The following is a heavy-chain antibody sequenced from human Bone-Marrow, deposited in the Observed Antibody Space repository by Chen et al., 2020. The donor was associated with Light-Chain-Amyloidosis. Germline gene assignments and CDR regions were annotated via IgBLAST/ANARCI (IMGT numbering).Heavy chain of an antibody. CDR2: ISGSGSST. D-gene: IGHD6-13*01. CDR3: AKDRKYTSTSRWFDI. J-gene: IGHJ3*02. Sequence: EVQLLEAGGGLVQPGGSLRLSCAASGFTFRSYAMSWVRQVPGKGLEWVSAISGSGSSTYYADSVKGRFTVSRDSSKNTLFLQLNSLRAEDTARYYCAKDRKYTSTSRWFDIWGQGTEVTVSS. CDR1: GFTFRSYA. V-gene: IGHV3-23*01.